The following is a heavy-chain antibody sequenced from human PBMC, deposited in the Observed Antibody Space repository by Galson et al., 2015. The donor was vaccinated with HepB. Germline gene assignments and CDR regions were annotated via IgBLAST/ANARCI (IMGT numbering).Heavy chain of an antibody. Sequence: SLRLSCAASGFTFSSYSMNWVRQAPGKGLEWVSSISSSSSCIYYADSVKGRFTISRDNAKNSLYLQMNSLRAEDTAVYYCAREGFIAAAGSYGDFDYWGQGTLVTVSS. CDR2: ISSSSSCI. CDR3: AREGFIAAAGSYGDFDY. D-gene: IGHD6-13*01. CDR1: GFTFSSYS. V-gene: IGHV3-21*01. J-gene: IGHJ4*02.